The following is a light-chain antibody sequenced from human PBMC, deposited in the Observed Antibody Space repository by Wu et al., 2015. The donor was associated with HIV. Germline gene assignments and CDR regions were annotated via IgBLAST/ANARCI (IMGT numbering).Light chain of an antibody. CDR2: DAS. V-gene: IGKV3-11*01. CDR1: QSVDNY. J-gene: IGKJ5*01. Sequence: GERDHRLLQGSQSVDNYLASVPAETWPRLPRLLIYDASNRATGIPARFTGSGSGTDFTLTISSLEPEDFAVYYCQQRRNWPLTFGQGTRLGIK. CDR3: QQRRNWPLT.